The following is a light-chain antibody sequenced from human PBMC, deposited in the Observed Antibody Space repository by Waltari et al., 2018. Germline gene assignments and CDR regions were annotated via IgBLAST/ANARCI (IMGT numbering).Light chain of an antibody. J-gene: IGKJ4*01. V-gene: IGKV1-33*01. CDR2: DVS. CDR1: QDISNY. Sequence: DIQMTQSPSSLSASVGDRVTITCQASQDISNYLNWYQQKPGKAPRLLIYDVSSLETGVPSRFSGSGSGTDFTFTISSLQPEDIATYYCQQCDDLPLTFGGGTKVEIK. CDR3: QQCDDLPLT.